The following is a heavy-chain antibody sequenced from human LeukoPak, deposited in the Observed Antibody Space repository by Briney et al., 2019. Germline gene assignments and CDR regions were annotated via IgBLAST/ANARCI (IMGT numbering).Heavy chain of an antibody. CDR3: AEARYYYDGPDY. V-gene: IGHV1-46*01. D-gene: IGHD3-22*01. Sequence: GASVKVSCKASGYTFTSYYMHWVRQAPGQGLEWMGIINPSGGSTSYAQKFQGRVTMTRDMSTSTVYMELSSLRSEDTAVYYCAEARYYYDGPDYWCQGTLVTVSS. CDR2: INPSGGST. CDR1: GYTFTSYY. J-gene: IGHJ4*02.